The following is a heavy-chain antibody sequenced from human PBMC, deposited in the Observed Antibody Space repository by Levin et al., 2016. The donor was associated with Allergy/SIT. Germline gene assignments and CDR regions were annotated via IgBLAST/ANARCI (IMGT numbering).Heavy chain of an antibody. Sequence: GGSLRLSCTASGFKVTNYGVHWVRQAPGKGLEWVAVMSYDGSNKYYVDSVKGRFTIYRDKSKNTLYLQMNSLRAEDTAVYYCAKDLYYFDVNGYLTAFDIWGQGTMVTVSS. CDR1: GFKVTNYG. V-gene: IGHV3-30*18. J-gene: IGHJ3*02. CDR2: MSYDGSNK. D-gene: IGHD3-22*01. CDR3: AKDLYYFDVNGYLTAFDI.